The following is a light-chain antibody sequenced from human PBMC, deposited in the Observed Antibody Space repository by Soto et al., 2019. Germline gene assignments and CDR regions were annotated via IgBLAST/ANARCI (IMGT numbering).Light chain of an antibody. CDR2: AAS. J-gene: IGKJ2*01. CDR3: QQSYISPYT. Sequence: DIQMTQSPSSLSASVGDRVTITCRASESIANYLNWYQQKPGKAPNLLIYAASTLQTGAPSRFSGSGTETDFTLTISSLQTEDFATYFCQQSYISPYTFGQGTKLDI. CDR1: ESIANY. V-gene: IGKV1-39*01.